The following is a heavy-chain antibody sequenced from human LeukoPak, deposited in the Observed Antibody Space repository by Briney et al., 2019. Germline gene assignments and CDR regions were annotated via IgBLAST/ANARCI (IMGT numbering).Heavy chain of an antibody. Sequence: GGSLRLSCAASGFTFSSYSMNWVRQAPGKGLEWVSSISSSSSYIYYADSVKGRFTISRDNAKDSLYLQMNSVRAEDTALYYCARAGYDSSGYYYYYFDYWGQGTLVTVSS. V-gene: IGHV3-21*04. CDR3: ARAGYDSSGYYYYYFDY. CDR2: ISSSSSYI. CDR1: GFTFSSYS. J-gene: IGHJ4*02. D-gene: IGHD3-22*01.